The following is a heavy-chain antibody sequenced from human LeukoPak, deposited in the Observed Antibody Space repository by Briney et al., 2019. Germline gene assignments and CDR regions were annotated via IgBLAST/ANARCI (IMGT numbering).Heavy chain of an antibody. D-gene: IGHD3-3*01. CDR1: RFTFSNYA. Sequence: PGGSLRLSCAASRFTFSNYAMSWVRQAPGKGLEWVSAISVGGDTYYADSVRGRFTISRDSSKSTLYLQMNSLRAEDTAIYYCAKDRAPITVFGVAPTASLDYWGQGTLVTVSS. V-gene: IGHV3-23*01. CDR2: ISVGGDT. CDR3: AKDRAPITVFGVAPTASLDY. J-gene: IGHJ4*02.